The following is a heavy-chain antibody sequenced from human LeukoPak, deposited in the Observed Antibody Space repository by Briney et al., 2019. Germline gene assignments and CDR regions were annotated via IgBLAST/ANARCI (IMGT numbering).Heavy chain of an antibody. CDR3: ARPSYGSGSYSYFDY. V-gene: IGHV4-59*08. Sequence: PSETLSLACTVSGGSISSYYWSWIRQPPGKGLEWIGYIYYSGSTNYNPSLKSRVTISVDTSKNQFSLKLSSVTAADTAVYYCARPSYGSGSYSYFDYWGQGTLVTVSS. CDR2: IYYSGST. CDR1: GGSISSYY. J-gene: IGHJ4*02. D-gene: IGHD3-10*01.